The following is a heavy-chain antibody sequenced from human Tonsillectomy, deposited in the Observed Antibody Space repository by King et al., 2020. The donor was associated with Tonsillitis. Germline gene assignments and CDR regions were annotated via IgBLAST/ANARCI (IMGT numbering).Heavy chain of an antibody. CDR2: IDPSDSYT. D-gene: IGHD7-27*01. J-gene: IGHJ6*03. CDR1: RYSFTSYW. V-gene: IGHV5-10-1*03. Sequence: VQLVESGAEVKKPGESLRISCKGSRYSFTSYWITWVRQMPGKGLEWMGRIDPSDSYTNYSPSFQGHVTISADKSISTAYLQWSSLKASDTAMYYCARHGDGMVPQLGGYYYMDVWGKGTTVTVSS. CDR3: ARHGDGMVPQLGGYYYMDV.